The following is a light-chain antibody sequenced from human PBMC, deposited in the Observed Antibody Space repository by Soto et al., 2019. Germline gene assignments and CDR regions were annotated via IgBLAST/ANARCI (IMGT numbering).Light chain of an antibody. CDR2: EVN. V-gene: IGLV2-8*01. J-gene: IGLJ1*01. CDR3: SSYAGSNWYV. Sequence: QSALTQPPSASGSPGQTVTISCTGTNSDVGGYNYVSWYQQYPGKAPKLIIYEVNERPSGVPDRFSGSKSGNTASLTVSGLQNDEEADYYCSSYAGSNWYVFGTGTKVTVL. CDR1: NSDVGGYNY.